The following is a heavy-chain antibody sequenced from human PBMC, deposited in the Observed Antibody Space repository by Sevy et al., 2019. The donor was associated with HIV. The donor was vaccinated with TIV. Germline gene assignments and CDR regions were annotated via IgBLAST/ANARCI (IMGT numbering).Heavy chain of an antibody. J-gene: IGHJ6*02. Sequence: GGSLRLSCAASGFTFSSYAMSWVRQAPGKGLEWVSAISGSGGSKYYADSVKGRFTISRDNSKNTLYLQMNSLRAEDTAVYYCAKDFLFVVVPAANGMGVWGQGTTVTVSS. V-gene: IGHV3-23*01. CDR3: AKDFLFVVVPAANGMGV. CDR2: ISGSGGSK. D-gene: IGHD2-2*01. CDR1: GFTFSSYA.